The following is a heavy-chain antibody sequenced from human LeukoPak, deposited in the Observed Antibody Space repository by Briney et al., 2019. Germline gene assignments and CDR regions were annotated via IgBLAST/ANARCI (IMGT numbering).Heavy chain of an antibody. CDR1: GYTFARYG. D-gene: IGHD4-23*01. V-gene: IGHV1-46*01. Sequence: ASVKVSCKASGYTFARYGISWVRQAPGQGLEWMGIINPSGRSTSYAQKFQGRVTMTRDMSTSTDYMQLSSLRSEDTAVYYCARDNSVEDTAWWFDPWGQGTLVTVSS. J-gene: IGHJ5*02. CDR2: INPSGRST. CDR3: ARDNSVEDTAWWFDP.